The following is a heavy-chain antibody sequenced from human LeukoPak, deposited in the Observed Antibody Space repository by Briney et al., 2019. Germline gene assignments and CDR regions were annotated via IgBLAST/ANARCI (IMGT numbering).Heavy chain of an antibody. CDR2: ISYDGSNK. D-gene: IGHD6-13*01. Sequence: PGRSLRLSCAASGFTFSSYGMHWVRQAPGKGLEWVAVISYDGSNKYYADSVKGRFTISRDNSKNTLYLQMNSLRAEDTAVYYCARPRKPIAAAVPFDYWGQGTLVTVSS. J-gene: IGHJ4*02. CDR3: ARPRKPIAAAVPFDY. V-gene: IGHV3-30*03. CDR1: GFTFSSYG.